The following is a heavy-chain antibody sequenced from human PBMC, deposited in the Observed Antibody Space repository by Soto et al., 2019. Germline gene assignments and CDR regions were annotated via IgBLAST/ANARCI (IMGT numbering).Heavy chain of an antibody. CDR2: IYYSGST. V-gene: IGHV4-59*01. Sequence: PSETLSLTCTVSGGSISSYYWSWIRQPPGKGLEWIGYIYYSGSTNYNPSLKSRVTISVDTSKNQFSLKLSSVTAADTAVYYCAWSSGYYLTDFDYWGQGTLVTVSS. D-gene: IGHD3-22*01. CDR1: GGSISSYY. J-gene: IGHJ4*02. CDR3: AWSSGYYLTDFDY.